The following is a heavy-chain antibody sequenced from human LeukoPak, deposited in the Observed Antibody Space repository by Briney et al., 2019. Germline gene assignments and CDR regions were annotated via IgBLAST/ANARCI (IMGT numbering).Heavy chain of an antibody. CDR3: AKAIGNSGYDPSDY. Sequence: GGSLRLSCAASGFTFTYYAMTWVRQAPGKGLEWVSAISDTGGSTYFADSAKGRFTISRDNSKNTLYLQMNSLRAEDTAVYYCAKAIGNSGYDPSDYWGQGTLVTVSS. CDR2: ISDTGGST. V-gene: IGHV3-23*01. CDR1: GFTFTYYA. D-gene: IGHD5-12*01. J-gene: IGHJ4*02.